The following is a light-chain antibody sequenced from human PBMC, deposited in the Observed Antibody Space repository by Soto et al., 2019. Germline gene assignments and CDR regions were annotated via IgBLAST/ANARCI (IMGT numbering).Light chain of an antibody. CDR3: QQYNNWPLYT. V-gene: IGKV3-15*01. CDR2: AAS. J-gene: IGKJ2*01. Sequence: EIVMTQSPGTLSVSPGESATLSCRASQGVGSNLAWYQQRPGQAPRLLIYAASTRATDIPARFTGRGSGTEFTLTISSLQSEDFAVYFCQQYNNWPLYTFGQGTKLEI. CDR1: QGVGSN.